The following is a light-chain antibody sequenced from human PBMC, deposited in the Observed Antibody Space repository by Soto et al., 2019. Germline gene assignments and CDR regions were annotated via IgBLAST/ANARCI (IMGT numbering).Light chain of an antibody. CDR1: QSVSNF. V-gene: IGKV3-11*01. J-gene: IGKJ5*01. CDR3: HQRHSWPIT. CDR2: DVS. Sequence: EIVSTQSPATLSLSPGEGATLSCRASQSVSNFLLWFQQKPGQAPRLLIYDVSNRATGIPARFSGSGSGTDFTLTISSLEPEDFAVYYCHQRHSWPITFGQGTRLEIK.